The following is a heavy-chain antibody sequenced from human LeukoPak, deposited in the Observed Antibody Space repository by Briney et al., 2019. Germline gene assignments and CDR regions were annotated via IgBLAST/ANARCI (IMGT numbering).Heavy chain of an antibody. CDR1: GFTFDDYA. Sequence: GGSLRLSCAASGFTFDDYAMHWVRQAPGKGLEWVSDISWNSGSIGYADSVKGRFTISRDDSKSTVYLRMNKLRVEDSGLYYCANGLAASGNFLLRDYYYSIDVWGKGTTVIVS. D-gene: IGHD1-26*01. CDR3: ANGLAASGNFLLRDYYYSIDV. J-gene: IGHJ6*03. CDR2: ISWNSGSI. V-gene: IGHV3-9*01.